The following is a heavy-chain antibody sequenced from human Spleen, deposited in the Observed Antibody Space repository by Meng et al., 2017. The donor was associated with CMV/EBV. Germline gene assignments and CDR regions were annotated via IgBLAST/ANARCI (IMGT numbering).Heavy chain of an antibody. CDR2: IDSSSGII. CDR3: ARDLEYCSSTSCYSRTRGH. V-gene: IGHV3-48*04. CDR1: EFTFSSYS. J-gene: IGHJ4*02. Sequence: GGSLRLSCAASEFTFSSYSMNWVRQAPGKGLEWLSYIDSSSGIIYYADSVKGRFTISRDNAKNSLYLQMNSLRAEDTAVYYCARDLEYCSSTSCYSRTRGHWGQGTLVTVSS. D-gene: IGHD2-2*01.